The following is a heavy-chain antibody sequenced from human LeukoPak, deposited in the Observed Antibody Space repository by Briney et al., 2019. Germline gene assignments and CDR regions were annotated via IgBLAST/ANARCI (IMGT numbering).Heavy chain of an antibody. Sequence: PGGSLRLSCAASGFTVSSNYMSWVRQAPGKGLEWVSVIYSGGRTYYGDSVKGRFTFSRDNSKNTLYLQMNSLRAEDTAVYYCARDPAFGELWPHNWFDPWGQGTLVTVSS. J-gene: IGHJ5*02. V-gene: IGHV3-53*01. CDR3: ARDPAFGELWPHNWFDP. CDR2: IYSGGRT. D-gene: IGHD3-10*01. CDR1: GFTVSSNY.